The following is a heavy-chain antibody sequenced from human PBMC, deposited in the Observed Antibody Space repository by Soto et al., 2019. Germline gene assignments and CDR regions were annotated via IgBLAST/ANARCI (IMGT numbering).Heavy chain of an antibody. CDR1: GYTFTSYG. V-gene: IGHV1-46*03. CDR2: INPSGGST. D-gene: IGHD3-10*01. CDR3: ARTAVRGVIRSFDP. Sequence: ASVKVSCKASGYTFTSYGISWVRQAPGQGLEWMGIINPSGGSTSYAQKFQGRVTMTRDTSTSTVYMELSSLRSEDTAVYYCARTAVRGVIRSFDPWGQGTLVIVSS. J-gene: IGHJ5*02.